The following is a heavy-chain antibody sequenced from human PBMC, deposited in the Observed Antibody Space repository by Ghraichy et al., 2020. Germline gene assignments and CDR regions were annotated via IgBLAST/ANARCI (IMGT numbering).Heavy chain of an antibody. J-gene: IGHJ4*02. V-gene: IGHV4-39*01. CDR2: IYYSGST. CDR1: GGSISSSSYY. CDR3: ARRGRFLEWLPPFDY. Sequence: SETLSLTCTVSGGSISSSSYYWGWIRQPPGKGLEWIGSIYYSGSTYYNPSLKSRVTISVDTSKNKFSLKLSSVTAADTAVYYCARRGRFLEWLPPFDYWGQGTLVTVSS. D-gene: IGHD3-3*01.